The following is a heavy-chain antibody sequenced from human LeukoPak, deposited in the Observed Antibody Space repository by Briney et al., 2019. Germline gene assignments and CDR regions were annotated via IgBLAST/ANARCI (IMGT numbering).Heavy chain of an antibody. J-gene: IGHJ6*02. D-gene: IGHD2-15*01. CDR3: AISGGSCYECYYYYGMDV. Sequence: GASVKVSCKASGGTFSSYAISWVRQAPGQGLEWMGGIIPIFGTANYAQKFQGRVTITADESTSTAYMELSSLRSEDTAVYYCAISGGSCYECYYYYGMDVWGQGTTVTVSS. CDR2: IIPIFGTA. V-gene: IGHV1-69*13. CDR1: GGTFSSYA.